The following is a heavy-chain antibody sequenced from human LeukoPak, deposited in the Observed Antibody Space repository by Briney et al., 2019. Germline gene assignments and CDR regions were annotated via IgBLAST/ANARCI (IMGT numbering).Heavy chain of an antibody. CDR1: GFTFSSYW. D-gene: IGHD3-3*01. Sequence: GGSLRLSCAASGFTFSSYWMSWVRQAPGKGLEWVANIKQEGSEKYYVDSVKGRFTISRDNAKNSLYLQMNSLRAEDTAVYYCARDFPWSGYYTPPALDYWGQGTLVTVSS. V-gene: IGHV3-7*01. CDR2: IKQEGSEK. CDR3: ARDFPWSGYYTPPALDY. J-gene: IGHJ4*02.